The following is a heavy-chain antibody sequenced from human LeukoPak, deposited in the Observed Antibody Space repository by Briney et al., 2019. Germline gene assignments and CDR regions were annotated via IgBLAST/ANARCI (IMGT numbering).Heavy chain of an antibody. Sequence: GGSLRLSCAASGFTFSNYAMHWVRQAPGKGLEWVAVISYDGSNKDYVDSVKGRFTISRDNSKNTLYLQMNSLRAEDTAVYYCARSSSGWYYYWGQGIMVTVSS. CDR3: ARSSSGWYYY. CDR2: ISYDGSNK. D-gene: IGHD6-19*01. J-gene: IGHJ4*02. CDR1: GFTFSNYA. V-gene: IGHV3-30-3*01.